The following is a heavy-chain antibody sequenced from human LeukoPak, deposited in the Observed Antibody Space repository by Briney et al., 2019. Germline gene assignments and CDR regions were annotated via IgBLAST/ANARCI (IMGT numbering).Heavy chain of an antibody. CDR1: GDSVSSSRPA. Sequence: SQTLSLTCVISGDSVSSSRPAWHWIRQSPSRGLEWLGRTYYRSGWYNDYAVSVKSRITISPDTSKNQFSLQLNSLTPEDTAVYFCARVNSWTEEPDTGFDYWGQGTLVTVSS. J-gene: IGHJ4*02. CDR2: TYYRSGWYN. D-gene: IGHD1-14*01. V-gene: IGHV6-1*01. CDR3: ARVNSWTEEPDTGFDY.